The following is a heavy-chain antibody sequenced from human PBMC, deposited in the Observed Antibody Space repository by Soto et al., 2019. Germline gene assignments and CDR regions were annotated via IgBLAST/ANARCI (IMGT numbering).Heavy chain of an antibody. CDR1: GGSISSSSYY. CDR2: IYYSGST. CDR3: ARLPFLRFSSYGMDV. Sequence: LSLTCTVSGGSISSSSYYWGWIRQPPGKGLEWIGSIYYSGSTHYNPSLKSRVTISVDTSKNQFSLKLSSVTAADTAVYYCARLPFLRFSSYGMDVWGQGTTVTVSS. V-gene: IGHV4-39*01. J-gene: IGHJ6*02. D-gene: IGHD3-3*01.